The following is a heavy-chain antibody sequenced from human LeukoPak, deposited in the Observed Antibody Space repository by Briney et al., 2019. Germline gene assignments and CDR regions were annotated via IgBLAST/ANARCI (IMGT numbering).Heavy chain of an antibody. CDR1: GYRFSSYG. Sequence: ASVKGSCKASGYRFSSYGIGWVGQAPGQRLEWMAWITGYNENTNYAQMLQGRVTMTTDTSTSTAYMELRSLRSDDTAVYYCARFWSGYLPDYWGQGTLVTVSS. V-gene: IGHV1-18*01. J-gene: IGHJ4*02. CDR2: ITGYNENT. D-gene: IGHD3-3*01. CDR3: ARFWSGYLPDY.